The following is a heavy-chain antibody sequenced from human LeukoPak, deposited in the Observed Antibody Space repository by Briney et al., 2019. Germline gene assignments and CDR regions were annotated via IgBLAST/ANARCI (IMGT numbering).Heavy chain of an antibody. Sequence: SETLSLTCTVSGGSISSNSYYWIWIRQTPGKGLEWIGTIYYSGTTSYSPSLKSRVTISLDTSKNQFSLKVKSVTAADTAVYYCARENGDYSLTATDGGQGSLVTASS. J-gene: IGHJ4*02. CDR1: GGSISSNSYY. V-gene: IGHV4-39*02. CDR3: ARENGDYSLTATD. D-gene: IGHD4-17*01. CDR2: IYYSGTT.